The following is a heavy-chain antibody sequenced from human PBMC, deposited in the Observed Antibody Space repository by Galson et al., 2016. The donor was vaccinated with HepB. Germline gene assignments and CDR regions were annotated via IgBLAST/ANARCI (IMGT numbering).Heavy chain of an antibody. D-gene: IGHD5-24*01. CDR2: IYYSGST. Sequence: SETLSLTCTVAGDSFNSDYGSWIRQPPGKGLEWIGSIYYSGSTSYNPTLDSRVPISMDTAKSQFSLQLTSVTAADTAVYYCARGGIAMGLDYWGPGTLVAVSS. CDR1: GDSFNSDY. CDR3: ARGGIAMGLDY. V-gene: IGHV4-59*01. J-gene: IGHJ4*02.